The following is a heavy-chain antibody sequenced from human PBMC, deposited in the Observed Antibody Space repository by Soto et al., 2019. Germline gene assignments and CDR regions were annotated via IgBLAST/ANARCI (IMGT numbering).Heavy chain of an antibody. CDR3: ARSIVVVTALDY. V-gene: IGHV1-3*01. Sequence: PVKVSCKASRYTFASYALHWVRQAPGQRLEWMGWINAGNGNTKYSQKFQGRVTITRDTSASTAYMELSSLRSEDTAVYYCARSIVVVTALDYWGQGTLVTVSS. CDR1: RYTFASYA. J-gene: IGHJ4*02. D-gene: IGHD2-21*02. CDR2: INAGNGNT.